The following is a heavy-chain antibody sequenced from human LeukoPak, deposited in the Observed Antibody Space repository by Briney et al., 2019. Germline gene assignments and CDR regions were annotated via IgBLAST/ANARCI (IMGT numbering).Heavy chain of an antibody. Sequence: PGGSLRLYWAASELTFDNYAMSWVRQAPGKGLEWVSVISGSGGSTYYADSVEGRFTISRDNSKNTLYLQMNSLRAEDTAVYYCAKVYCSSSSCYKGDAFDIWGQGTMVTVSS. CDR2: ISGSGGST. CDR3: AKVYCSSSSCYKGDAFDI. J-gene: IGHJ3*02. V-gene: IGHV3-23*01. CDR1: ELTFDNYA. D-gene: IGHD2-2*02.